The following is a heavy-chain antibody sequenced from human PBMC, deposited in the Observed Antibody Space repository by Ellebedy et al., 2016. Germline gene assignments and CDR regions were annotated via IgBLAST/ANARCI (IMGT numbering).Heavy chain of an antibody. CDR2: ISYDGSSQ. Sequence: GGSLRLXCAASGFPFRSYGMHWVRQAPGKGLEWVAFISYDGSSQYYADSVKGRFTISRDNSKNTLYLQMNSLRAEDTAVYYCAKDLVEGYCSSTICSDNWFDPWGQGTLVNVSS. D-gene: IGHD2-2*01. CDR1: GFPFRSYG. V-gene: IGHV3-30*18. CDR3: AKDLVEGYCSSTICSDNWFDP. J-gene: IGHJ5*02.